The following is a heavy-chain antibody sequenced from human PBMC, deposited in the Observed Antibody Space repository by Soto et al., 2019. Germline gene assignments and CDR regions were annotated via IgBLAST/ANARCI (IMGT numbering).Heavy chain of an antibody. V-gene: IGHV4-30-4*01. J-gene: IGHJ5*01. CDR2: IYKSATT. Sequence: SETLSLTCSVSGDSISNLDYFWAWIRQPPGQALEYIGYIYKSATTYYNPSFESRVAISVDMSKSQFSLNVTSVTAADTAVYFCARGRYCLTGRCFPNWFDSWGQGALVTVSS. D-gene: IGHD7-27*01. CDR1: GDSISNLDYF. CDR3: ARGRYCLTGRCFPNWFDS.